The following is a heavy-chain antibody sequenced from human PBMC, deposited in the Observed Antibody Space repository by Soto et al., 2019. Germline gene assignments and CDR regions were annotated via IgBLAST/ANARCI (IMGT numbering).Heavy chain of an antibody. CDR2: IDPSDSYT. D-gene: IGHD2-2*02. CDR1: GYSFTSYW. J-gene: IGHJ6*02. Sequence: EVQLVQSGAEVKKPGESLRISCKGSGYSFTSYWISWVRQMPGKGLEWMGRIDPSDSYTNYSPSFQGHVTISADKSISTAYLQWSSLKASDTAMYYCARLDPTAAIIYYYGMDVWGQGTTVTVSS. V-gene: IGHV5-10-1*03. CDR3: ARLDPTAAIIYYYGMDV.